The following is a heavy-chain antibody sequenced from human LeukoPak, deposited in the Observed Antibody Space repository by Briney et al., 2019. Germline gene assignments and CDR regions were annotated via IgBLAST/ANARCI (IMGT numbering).Heavy chain of an antibody. J-gene: IGHJ5*02. CDR1: GGSISSGDYY. CDR2: LYYSGST. D-gene: IGHD3-16*02. V-gene: IGHV4-30-4*01. Sequence: SQTLSLTCTVSGGSISSGDYYWIWMPQPPGKGLEWIGYLYYSGSTYYNPSLKRRVTISVDTSKNQFSLKLSSVTAAGTAVYYCGRDPREELSLYDPWGQGTLVTLST. CDR3: GRDPREELSLYDP.